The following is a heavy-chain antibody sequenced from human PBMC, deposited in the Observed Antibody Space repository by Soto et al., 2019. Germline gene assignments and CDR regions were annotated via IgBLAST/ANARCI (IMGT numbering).Heavy chain of an antibody. CDR2: IYYSGST. CDR1: GGSISSSSYY. V-gene: IGHV4-39*01. J-gene: IGHJ4*02. CDR3: ARRPPYCSGGSCNYFDY. D-gene: IGHD2-15*01. Sequence: PSETLSLTCTVSGGSISSSSYYWGWIRQPPGKGLEWIGSIYYSGSTYYNLSLKSRVTISVDTSKNQFSLKLSSVTAADTAVYYCARRPPYCSGGSCNYFDYWGQGTLVTVSS.